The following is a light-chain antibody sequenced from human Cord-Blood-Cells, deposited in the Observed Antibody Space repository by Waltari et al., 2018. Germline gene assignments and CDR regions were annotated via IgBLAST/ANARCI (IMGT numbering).Light chain of an antibody. J-gene: IGLJ3*02. CDR3: SSYTSSSTLV. CDR2: DVS. Sequence: QSALTQPASVSGSPGQSITISCTGTSSDVGGYNYVSWYQQHPGKAPKLMIYDVSKRPSGVSNRFSGSRSSNTASLTISALQAEDEADYYCSSYTSSSTLVFGGGTKLTVL. CDR1: SSDVGGYNY. V-gene: IGLV2-14*03.